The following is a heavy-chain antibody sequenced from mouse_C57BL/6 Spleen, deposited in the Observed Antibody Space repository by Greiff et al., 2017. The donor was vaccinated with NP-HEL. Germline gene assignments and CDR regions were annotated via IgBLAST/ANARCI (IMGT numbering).Heavy chain of an antibody. CDR1: GFTFSSYA. Sequence: EVMLVESGEGLVKPGGSLKLSCAASGFTFSSYAMSWVRQTPEKRLEWVAYISSGGDYIYYADTVKGRFTISRDNARNTLYLQMSSLKSEDTAMYYCTRGKLVWFAYWGQGTLVTVSA. V-gene: IGHV5-9-1*02. J-gene: IGHJ3*01. D-gene: IGHD4-1*01. CDR2: ISSGGDYI. CDR3: TRGKLVWFAY.